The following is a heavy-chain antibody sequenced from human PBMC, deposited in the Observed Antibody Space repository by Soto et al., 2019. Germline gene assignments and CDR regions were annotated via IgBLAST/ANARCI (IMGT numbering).Heavy chain of an antibody. D-gene: IGHD3-16*02. Sequence: PSETLSLTCAVYGGSFIGYYWILIRHPAFKGLEWIGEINHSGSTNYNPSLKSRVTISVDTSKNQFSLKLSSVTAADTAVYYCARGVIMITFGGVIVSTNWFDPWGQGTLVTVSS. CDR3: ARGVIMITFGGVIVSTNWFDP. CDR2: INHSGST. V-gene: IGHV4-34*01. J-gene: IGHJ5*02. CDR1: GGSFIGYY.